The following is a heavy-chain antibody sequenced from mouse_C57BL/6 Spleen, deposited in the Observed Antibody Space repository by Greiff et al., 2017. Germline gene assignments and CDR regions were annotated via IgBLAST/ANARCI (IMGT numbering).Heavy chain of an antibody. V-gene: IGHV1-62-2*01. Sequence: VQLQQSGAELVKPGASVKLSCKASGYTFTEYTIHWVKQRSGQGLEWIGWFYPGSGSIKYNEKFKEKATLTADKSSSTVYMELSRLTSEDAAVYFCARHGLDYYGSSPLFDYWGQGTTLTVSS. CDR1: GYTFTEYT. CDR3: ARHGLDYYGSSPLFDY. D-gene: IGHD1-1*01. J-gene: IGHJ2*01. CDR2: FYPGSGSI.